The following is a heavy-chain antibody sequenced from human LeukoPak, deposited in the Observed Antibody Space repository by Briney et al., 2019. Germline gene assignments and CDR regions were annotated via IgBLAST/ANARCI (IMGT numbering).Heavy chain of an antibody. J-gene: IGHJ4*02. CDR3: ARRGIRITISRFDY. CDR2: INHSGST. D-gene: IGHD3-9*01. CDR1: GGSFSGYY. Sequence: KTSETLSLTCAVYGGSFSGYYWSWIRQPPGKGLGWIGEINHSGSTNYNPSLKSRVSISVDTSKNQFSLKLSSVTAADTAVYYCARRGIRITISRFDYWGQGTLVTVSS. V-gene: IGHV4-34*01.